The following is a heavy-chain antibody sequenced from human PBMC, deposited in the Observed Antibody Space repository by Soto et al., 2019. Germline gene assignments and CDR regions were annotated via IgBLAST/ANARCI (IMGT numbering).Heavy chain of an antibody. J-gene: IGHJ4*02. Sequence: EVQLVESGGGLVQPGGSLRLSCAGSGFTFSGYWMHWVRQAPGKGPVWVSRLNPNGTFTTNADSVKGRFTISRDNAKNTVYLKRNSLRAGDTAVYYCARGGISTIYWGLFYNWGQGTLVTVSS. CDR1: GFTFSGYW. CDR3: ARGGISTIYWGLFYN. V-gene: IGHV3-74*01. CDR2: LNPNGTFT. D-gene: IGHD3-3*01.